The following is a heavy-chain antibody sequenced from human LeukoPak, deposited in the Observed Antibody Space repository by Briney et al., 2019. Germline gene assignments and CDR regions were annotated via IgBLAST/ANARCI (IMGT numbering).Heavy chain of an antibody. CDR1: GYTFTGYY. Sequence: GASVKVSCKASGYTFTGYYMHWVRQAPGQGLEWMGWINPNSGGTNYAQKFQGRVTMTRDTSISTAYMELSRLRSDDTAVYYCARDTNYGDYLPRYYYYYYMDVWGKGTTVTVSS. CDR2: INPNSGGT. V-gene: IGHV1-2*02. J-gene: IGHJ6*03. CDR3: ARDTNYGDYLPRYYYYYYMDV. D-gene: IGHD4-17*01.